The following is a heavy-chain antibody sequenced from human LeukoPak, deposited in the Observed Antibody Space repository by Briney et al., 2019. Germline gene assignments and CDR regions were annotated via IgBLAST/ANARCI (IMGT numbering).Heavy chain of an antibody. V-gene: IGHV4-4*02. J-gene: IGHJ5*02. CDR2: IYHSGST. CDR3: ASDSSGYYYRWFDP. Sequence: SETLSLTCAVSGGSISSSNWWSWVRQPPGKGLEWIGEIYHSGSTNYNPSLKSRVTISVDTSKNQFSLKLSSVTAADTAVYYCASDSSGYYYRWFDPWGQGTLVTVSS. D-gene: IGHD3-22*01. CDR1: GGSISSSNW.